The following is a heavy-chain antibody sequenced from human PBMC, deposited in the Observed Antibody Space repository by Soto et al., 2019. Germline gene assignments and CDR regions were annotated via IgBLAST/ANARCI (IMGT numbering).Heavy chain of an antibody. CDR1: GFTLSDHF. CDR3: ARSLDVGGYYYLGGL. Sequence: GGSLRLSCAASGFTLSDHFVDWVRQAPGKGLEWVGRSRNKARTYTAEYAAPVKGRFSISRDDSGNSVFLQMNSLITEDTAVYYWARSLDVGGYYYLGGLRGQGTLVTVSS. V-gene: IGHV3-72*01. J-gene: IGHJ4*02. CDR2: SRNKARTYTA. D-gene: IGHD3-22*01.